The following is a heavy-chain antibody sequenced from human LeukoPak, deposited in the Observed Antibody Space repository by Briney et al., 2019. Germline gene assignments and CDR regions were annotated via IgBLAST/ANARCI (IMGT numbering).Heavy chain of an antibody. V-gene: IGHV3-23*01. J-gene: IGHJ4*02. CDR2: LKGTGEK. CDR3: ARASWASNADAVW. CDR1: GVSFSSYA. D-gene: IGHD1-1*01. Sequence: GGSLTLSCVASGVSFSSYAMSWVRQTPARGLEWVSSLKGTGEKYYADSVKGRFTLSRDDSRNTVYLQLNNLRVDDTGVYYCARASWASNADAVWWGQGTVVTVSS.